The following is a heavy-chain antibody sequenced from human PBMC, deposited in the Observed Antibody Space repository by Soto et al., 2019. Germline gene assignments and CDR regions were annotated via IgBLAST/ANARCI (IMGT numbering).Heavy chain of an antibody. CDR1: GFTFSDYY. CDR3: ARMIRGRGYYYYMDV. D-gene: IGHD3-10*01. V-gene: IGHV3-11*01. J-gene: IGHJ6*03. CDR2: ITGSGSTI. Sequence: QVQLVESGGGLVKPGGSLRLSFEASGFTFSDYYLSWIRQAPGKGLEWVSYITGSGSTIYYADSVKGRFTISRDSAKNSLYLQMNSLRAEDTAVYSCARMIRGRGYYYYMDVWGKGTTVTVSS.